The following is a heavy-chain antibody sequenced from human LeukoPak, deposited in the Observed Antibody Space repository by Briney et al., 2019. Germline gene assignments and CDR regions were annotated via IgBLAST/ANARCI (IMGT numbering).Heavy chain of an antibody. V-gene: IGHV3-30*04. Sequence: PGRSLRLSCAASGFTFSSYAMHWVRQAPGKGLEWVAVISYDGSNKYYADSVKGRFTISRDNSKNTLYLQMNSLGAEDTAVYYCARDLAAAGDYYYYGMDVWGKGTTVTVSS. CDR3: ARDLAAAGDYYYYGMDV. J-gene: IGHJ6*04. CDR1: GFTFSSYA. D-gene: IGHD6-13*01. CDR2: ISYDGSNK.